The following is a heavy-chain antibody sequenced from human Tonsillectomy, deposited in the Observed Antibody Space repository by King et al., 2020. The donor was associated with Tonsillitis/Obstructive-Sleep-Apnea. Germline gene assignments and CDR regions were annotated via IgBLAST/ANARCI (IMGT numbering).Heavy chain of an antibody. J-gene: IGHJ4*02. CDR2: IYYSGST. Sequence: QLQESGPGLVKPSETLSLTCTVSGGSISSYYWSWIRQPPGKGLEWIGYIYYSGSTNYNPSLKSRVTISVDTAKNPFSLKLSSVTAADTAVYYCARGAKMATTTFDYWGQGTLVTVSS. CDR1: GGSISSYY. V-gene: IGHV4-59*01. D-gene: IGHD5-24*01. CDR3: ARGAKMATTTFDY.